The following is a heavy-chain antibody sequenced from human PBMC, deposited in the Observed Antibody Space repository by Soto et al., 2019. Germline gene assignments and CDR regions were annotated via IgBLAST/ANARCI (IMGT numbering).Heavy chain of an antibody. CDR3: ARDMVVVVPAVHRGWFDP. V-gene: IGHV3-48*01. D-gene: IGHD2-2*01. CDR1: GFTFSSYS. Sequence: EVQLVESGGGLVQPGGSLRLSCAASGFTFSSYSMNWVRQAPGKGLEWVAYISSSSSTIYYAASVKGRFTISRDNAKNSLYLQMNSLRAEDTAVYYCARDMVVVVPAVHRGWFDPWGQGTLVTVSS. J-gene: IGHJ5*02. CDR2: ISSSSSTI.